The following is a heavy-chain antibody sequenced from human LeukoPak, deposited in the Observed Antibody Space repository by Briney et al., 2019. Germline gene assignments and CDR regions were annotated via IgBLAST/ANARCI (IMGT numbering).Heavy chain of an antibody. D-gene: IGHD1-26*01. CDR2: MNPNSGNT. Sequence: ASVKVSCKASGYTFTSYDINWVRQATGQGLEWMGWMNPNSGNTGYAQKFQGRVTMTRNTSISTAYMELRSLRSDDTAVYYCCQSGSSDPYRYWGQGTLVTVSS. V-gene: IGHV1-8*01. CDR3: CQSGSSDPYRY. J-gene: IGHJ4*02. CDR1: GYTFTSYD.